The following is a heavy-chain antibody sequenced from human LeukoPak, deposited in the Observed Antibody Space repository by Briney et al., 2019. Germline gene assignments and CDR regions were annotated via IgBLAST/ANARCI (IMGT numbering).Heavy chain of an antibody. Sequence: SETLSLTCTVSGGSITNSNYFWSWIRQPAGKGLEWIGRIYTSGTTNYNPSLKSRVTISVDTSKNQFSLKLSSVTAADTAVYYGAREEIRSWFDPWGQGTLVTVSS. V-gene: IGHV4-61*02. CDR3: AREEIRSWFDP. CDR1: GGSITNSNYF. D-gene: IGHD5-24*01. J-gene: IGHJ5*02. CDR2: IYTSGTT.